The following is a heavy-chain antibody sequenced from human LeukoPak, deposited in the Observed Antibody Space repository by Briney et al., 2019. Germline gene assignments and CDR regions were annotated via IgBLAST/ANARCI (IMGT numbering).Heavy chain of an antibody. V-gene: IGHV4-38-2*02. J-gene: IGHJ6*04. D-gene: IGHD3-10*01. CDR1: GYSISSGYY. Sequence: SETLSLTCAVSGYSISSGYYRAWIRQPPGKGLEWIGSIYLSGSTYYNPSLKSRVTISVDTSKNQFSLKLSSVTAADTAVYYCARDQWFGDQYYYGMDVWGKGTTVTVSS. CDR3: ARDQWFGDQYYYGMDV. CDR2: IYLSGST.